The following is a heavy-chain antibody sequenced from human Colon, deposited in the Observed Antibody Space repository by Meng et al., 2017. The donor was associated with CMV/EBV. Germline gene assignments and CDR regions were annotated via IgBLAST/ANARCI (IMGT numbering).Heavy chain of an antibody. Sequence: KASRYTFKSYDIDWVRQATGQGLEWMGWMSPKSGKTEYAQKFQGRVTMTRDTSKSTAYMELSSLGSEDTAVFYCARESYFGSGTFYYWGQGTLVTVSS. CDR3: ARESYFGSGTFYY. CDR2: MSPKSGKT. CDR1: RYTFKSYD. J-gene: IGHJ4*02. D-gene: IGHD3-10*01. V-gene: IGHV1-8*01.